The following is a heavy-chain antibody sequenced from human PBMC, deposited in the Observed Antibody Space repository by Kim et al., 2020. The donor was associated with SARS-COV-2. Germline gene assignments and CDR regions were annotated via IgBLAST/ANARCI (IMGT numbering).Heavy chain of an antibody. V-gene: IGHV4-59*01. CDR3: ARDTYYDILPDV. D-gene: IGHD3-9*01. Sequence: SETLSLTYTVSGGSISSYYWSWIRQPPGKGLEWIGYIYYSGSTNYNPSLKSRVTISVDTSKNQFSLKLSSVTAADTAVYYCARDTYYDILPDVWGQGTTVTVSS. CDR1: GGSISSYY. CDR2: IYYSGST. J-gene: IGHJ6*02.